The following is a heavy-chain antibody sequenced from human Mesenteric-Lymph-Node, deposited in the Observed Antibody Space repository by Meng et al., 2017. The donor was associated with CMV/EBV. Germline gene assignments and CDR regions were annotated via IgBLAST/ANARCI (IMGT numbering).Heavy chain of an antibody. V-gene: IGHV3-74*03. CDR3: AREGGIVGATSFDY. J-gene: IGHJ4*02. Sequence: SGFTVSSYWMHWVRQAPGKGPVWVSRINEDGRTTTHADSVKGRFTISRDNAKNTLYLQMNSLRAEDTAVYYCAREGGIVGATSFDYWGQGTLVTVSS. D-gene: IGHD1-26*01. CDR2: INEDGRTT. CDR1: GFTVSSYW.